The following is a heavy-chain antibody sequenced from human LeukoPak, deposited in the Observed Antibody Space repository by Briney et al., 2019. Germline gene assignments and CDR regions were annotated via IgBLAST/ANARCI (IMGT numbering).Heavy chain of an antibody. D-gene: IGHD5-18*01. CDR2: IYYSGST. V-gene: IGHV4-59*01. CDR3: ARGRKYSYGYRVNELGSGYFDN. J-gene: IGHJ4*02. Sequence: SQTLSLTCTVSGGSISSYYWSWIRQPPGKGLEWIRYIYYSGSTNYNPSLKSPVTISVDTSKNQFSLKLSSVTAADTAVYYCARGRKYSYGYRVNELGSGYFDNWGQGTLVTVSS. CDR1: GGSISSYY.